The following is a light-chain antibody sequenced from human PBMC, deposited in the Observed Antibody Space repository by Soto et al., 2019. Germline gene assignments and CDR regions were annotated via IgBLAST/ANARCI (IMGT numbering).Light chain of an antibody. V-gene: IGKV2-28*01. CDR1: QSLLHDDGYNY. J-gene: IGKJ2*01. CDR2: LGS. Sequence: DIVMTQSPLSLPITPGETASISCRSSQSLLHDDGYNYLDWYLQKPGQSPQLLIYLGSNRASGVPDRFSGSGSGTDFTLKISRVEAEDVGIYYCMQALQLRTFVQGTKLEIK. CDR3: MQALQLRT.